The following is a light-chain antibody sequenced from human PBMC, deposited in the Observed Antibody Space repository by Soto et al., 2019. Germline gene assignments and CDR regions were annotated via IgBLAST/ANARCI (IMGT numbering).Light chain of an antibody. Sequence: DIVMTQXXESLAVSLGERATINCKSSQSVLHSSNNKNYLAWYQQKSGQPPKLVIYWASTRESGVPDRFSGSGSGTDFTLTISSLQAEDVAVYYCQQDYSTPQTFGQGTRLEI. V-gene: IGKV4-1*01. CDR3: QQDYSTPQT. J-gene: IGKJ2*01. CDR1: QSVLHSSNNKNY. CDR2: WAS.